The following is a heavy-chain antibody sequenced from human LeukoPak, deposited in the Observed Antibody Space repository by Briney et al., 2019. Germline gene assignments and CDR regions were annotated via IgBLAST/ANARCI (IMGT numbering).Heavy chain of an antibody. CDR3: ARRVGATSRYFGY. D-gene: IGHD1-26*01. CDR2: IYYSGST. V-gene: IGHV4-39*01. J-gene: IGHJ4*02. CDR1: GGSISSSSYY. Sequence: KTSETLSLTCTVSGGSISSSSYYWGWIRQPPGKGLEWIGSIYYSGSTYYNPSLKSRVTISVDTSKNQFSLKLSSVTAADTAVYYCARRVGATSRYFGYWGQGTLVTVSS.